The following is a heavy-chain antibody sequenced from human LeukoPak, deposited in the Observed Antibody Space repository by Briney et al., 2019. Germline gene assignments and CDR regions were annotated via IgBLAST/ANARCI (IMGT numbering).Heavy chain of an antibody. Sequence: PGGSLRLSCAASGFTVSSNYMSWVRQAPGKGLEWVSVIYSGGSTYYADSVKGRFTISRDNAKNSLYLQMNSLRAEDTAVYYCARSQWLVPFDYWGQGTLVTVSS. CDR2: IYSGGST. D-gene: IGHD6-19*01. V-gene: IGHV3-53*01. CDR3: ARSQWLVPFDY. J-gene: IGHJ4*02. CDR1: GFTVSSNY.